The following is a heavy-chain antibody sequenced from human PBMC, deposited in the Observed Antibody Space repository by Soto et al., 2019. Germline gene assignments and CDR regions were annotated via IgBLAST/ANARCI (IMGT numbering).Heavy chain of an antibody. J-gene: IGHJ5*02. CDR2: IYYSGST. CDR3: VIDFCSGLQYNWFDP. CDR1: GGSISSSSYY. Sequence: SETLSLTCTVSGGSISSSSYYWGWIRQPPGKGLEWIGSIYYSGSTYYNPSLKSRVTISVDTSKNQFSLKLSSVTAADTAVYYCVIDFCSGLQYNWFDPWGQGTLVTVSS. V-gene: IGHV4-39*01. D-gene: IGHD3-3*01.